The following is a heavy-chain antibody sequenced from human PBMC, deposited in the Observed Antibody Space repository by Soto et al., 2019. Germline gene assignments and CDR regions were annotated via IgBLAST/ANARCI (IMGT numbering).Heavy chain of an antibody. J-gene: IGHJ5*02. D-gene: IGHD6-19*01. CDR2: IYYSGST. CDR3: ARDIAVAGISHNWFDP. Sequence: SETLSLTCTVSGGAISSSSYYWGWIRQPPGKRLEWLRSIYYSGSTYYNPSLKSRVTISVDTSKNQFSLKLSSVTAADTAVYYCARDIAVAGISHNWFDPWGQGTLVTVSS. CDR1: GGAISSSSYY. V-gene: IGHV4-39*01.